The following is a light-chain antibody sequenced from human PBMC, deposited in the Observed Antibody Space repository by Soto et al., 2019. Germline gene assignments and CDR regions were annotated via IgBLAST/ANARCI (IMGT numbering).Light chain of an antibody. CDR1: QSVSSK. Sequence: MVMTQSPATLSLSPGERATLSCRASQSVSSKLAWYQQKPAQAPRLLIYGASTRATGIPARFSGSGCGTEFFLPISSLQTDDSLAYYCQHYSLYSTWTFGQGTKVDIK. CDR2: GAS. V-gene: IGKV3-15*01. J-gene: IGKJ1*01. CDR3: QHYSLYSTWT.